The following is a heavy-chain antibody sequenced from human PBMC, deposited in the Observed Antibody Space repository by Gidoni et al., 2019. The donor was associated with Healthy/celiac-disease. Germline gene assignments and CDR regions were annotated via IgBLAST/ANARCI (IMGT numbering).Heavy chain of an antibody. CDR2: IYSGGST. J-gene: IGHJ4*02. V-gene: IGHV3-53*01. Sequence: EVQLVESGGGLIQPGGSLRLSCAASGFTVSSNYMSWVRQAPGKGLEWVSVIYSGGSTYYADSVKGRFTIPRDNSKNTLYLQMNSLRAEDTAVYYCARRYCSGGSCYSDYWGQGTLVTVSS. CDR3: ARRYCSGGSCYSDY. CDR1: GFTVSSNY. D-gene: IGHD2-15*01.